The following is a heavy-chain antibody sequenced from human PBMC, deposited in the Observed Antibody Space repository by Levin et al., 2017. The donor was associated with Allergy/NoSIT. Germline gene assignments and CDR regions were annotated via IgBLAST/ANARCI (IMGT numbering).Heavy chain of an antibody. J-gene: IGHJ4*02. Sequence: PGGSLRLSCTVSGYSISSGYYWGWIRQPPGKGLEWIGSIYHSGSTYYNPSLKSRVTISVDTSKNQFSLKLSSVTAADTAVYYCARDTAMSDWGQGTLVTVSS. V-gene: IGHV4-38-2*02. CDR1: GYSISSGYY. CDR3: ARDTAMSD. CDR2: IYHSGST. D-gene: IGHD5-18*01.